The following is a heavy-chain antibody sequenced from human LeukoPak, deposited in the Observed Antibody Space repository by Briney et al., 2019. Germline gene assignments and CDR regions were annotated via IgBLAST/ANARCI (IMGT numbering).Heavy chain of an antibody. Sequence: GGSLRLSCAASGFTFSSYSMNWVRQAPGKGLEWVSYISSSSSTIYYADSVKGRFTISRDNAKNTLYLQMNSLRAEDTAVYYCARGPVTVGPGHLDYWGQGTLVTVSS. J-gene: IGHJ4*02. D-gene: IGHD1-26*01. CDR1: GFTFSSYS. V-gene: IGHV3-48*01. CDR3: ARGPVTVGPGHLDY. CDR2: ISSSSSTI.